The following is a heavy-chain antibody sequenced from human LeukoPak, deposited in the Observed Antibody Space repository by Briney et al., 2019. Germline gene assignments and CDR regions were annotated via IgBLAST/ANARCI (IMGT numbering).Heavy chain of an antibody. CDR3: AILDYGETRVWFDP. J-gene: IGHJ5*02. Sequence: GSSVKVSCKPSGGTFSSYAISWVRQAPGQGLEWMGGIIPIFGTANYAQKFQGRVTITADESTSTAYMELSSLRSEDTAVYYCAILDYGETRVWFDPWGQGTLVTVSS. CDR1: GGTFSSYA. V-gene: IGHV1-69*01. D-gene: IGHD4-17*01. CDR2: IIPIFGTA.